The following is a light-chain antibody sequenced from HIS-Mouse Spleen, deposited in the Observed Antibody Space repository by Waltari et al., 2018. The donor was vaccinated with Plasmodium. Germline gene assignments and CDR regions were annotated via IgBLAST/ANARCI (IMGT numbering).Light chain of an antibody. Sequence: QSVLTQPPSVSAAPGQKVTISCSGSSSNIGNNYVSWYQQPPGTAPKLLIYDNNKPPLGLPDRFSGAKSGTSATLGITGLQTGDEADYYCGTWDSSLSAGVVFGGGTKLTVL. CDR2: DNN. CDR1: SSNIGNNY. CDR3: GTWDSSLSAGVV. J-gene: IGLJ2*01. V-gene: IGLV1-51*01.